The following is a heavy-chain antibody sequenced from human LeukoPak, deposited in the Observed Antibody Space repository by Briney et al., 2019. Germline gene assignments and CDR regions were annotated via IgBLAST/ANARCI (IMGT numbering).Heavy chain of an antibody. V-gene: IGHV4-59*12. CDR1: GGSISSYY. D-gene: IGHD1-26*01. CDR3: ARDIRSGSYSDF. Sequence: SETLSLTCSVSGGSISSYYWSWIRQSPENGLEWIGYIYNSGNTNYNLFLKSRVTISADTSKNQFSLKVSSVTAADTAVYYCARDIRSGSYSDFWGQGTLVTVSS. J-gene: IGHJ4*02. CDR2: IYNSGNT.